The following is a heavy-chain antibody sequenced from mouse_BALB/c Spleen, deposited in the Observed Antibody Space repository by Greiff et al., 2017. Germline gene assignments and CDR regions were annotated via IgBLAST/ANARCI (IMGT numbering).Heavy chain of an antibody. V-gene: IGHV5-12-1*01. Sequence: EVQLVESGGGLVKPGGSLKLSCAASGFAFSSYDMSWVRQTPEKRLEWVAYISSGGGSTYYPDTVKGRFTISRDNAKNTLYLQMSSLKSEDTAMYYWARRGRGFPGYFDYWGQGTTLTVSS. J-gene: IGHJ2*01. CDR2: ISSGGGST. CDR3: ARRGRGFPGYFDY. CDR1: GFAFSSYD.